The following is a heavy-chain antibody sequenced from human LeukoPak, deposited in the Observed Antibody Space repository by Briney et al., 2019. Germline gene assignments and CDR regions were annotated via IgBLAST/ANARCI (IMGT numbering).Heavy chain of an antibody. CDR2: IKEDGSEK. CDR1: GFIFSSYW. Sequence: GSLRLSCAASGFIFSSYWMSWVRQAPGKGLEWVANIKEDGSEKYCVDSVKGRFTISRDNAKNSLSLQVSSLRAEDTALYYCARVFGGSDAFDIWGQGTMVAVSS. V-gene: IGHV3-7*04. CDR3: ARVFGGSDAFDI. J-gene: IGHJ3*02. D-gene: IGHD2-15*01.